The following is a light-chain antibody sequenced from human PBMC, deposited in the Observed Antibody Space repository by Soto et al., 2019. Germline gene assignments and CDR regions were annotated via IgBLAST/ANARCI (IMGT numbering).Light chain of an antibody. CDR2: DAS. Sequence: EIVLTQSPATLSLSPGERATLSCRASQSVSSFLAWYQQKPGQAPRLLIFDASNRATGIPARFSGSGSGTDFTLTISSLEPEDFAAYYCQHRSIWPPLTFGGGTKVDIK. J-gene: IGKJ4*01. CDR3: QHRSIWPPLT. V-gene: IGKV3-11*01. CDR1: QSVSSF.